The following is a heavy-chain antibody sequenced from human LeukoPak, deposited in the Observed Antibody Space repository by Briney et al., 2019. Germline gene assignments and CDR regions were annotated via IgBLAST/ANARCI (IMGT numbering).Heavy chain of an antibody. J-gene: IGHJ4*02. CDR1: GCSISSSSYY. V-gene: IGHV4-39*01. Sequence: SETLSLTCTASGCSISSSSYYWGRLRPPPGKGLEWIRSNYYSGSTYYDPSLRSLVTTSDDTSKTQFPQKLSSGTAANTAVYYCARQAKKVLAFDYWGQGTLVTVSS. CDR3: ARQAKKVLAFDY. D-gene: IGHD2-8*02. CDR2: NYYSGST.